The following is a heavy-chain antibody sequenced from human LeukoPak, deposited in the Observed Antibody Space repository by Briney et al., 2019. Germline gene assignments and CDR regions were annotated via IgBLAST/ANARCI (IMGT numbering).Heavy chain of an antibody. D-gene: IGHD3-16*01. CDR3: APEPSYDVKS. J-gene: IGHJ4*02. CDR2: IDEDGSEK. CDR1: GITLTRHW. Sequence: PGESLRLSCAASGITLTRHWMSWVRQAPGKGLEWVANIDEDGSEKNYLNSVKGRFTISRDNAKNSWYLQMNSLRADDTATYYCAPEPSYDVKSWGQGILVSVSS. V-gene: IGHV3-7*01.